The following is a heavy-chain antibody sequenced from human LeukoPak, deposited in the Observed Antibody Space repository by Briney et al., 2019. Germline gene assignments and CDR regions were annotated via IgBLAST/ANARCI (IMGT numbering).Heavy chain of an antibody. D-gene: IGHD3-9*01. CDR3: AKWGDYDVLTGYYVSDY. CDR1: GFTFSNYA. V-gene: IGHV3-23*01. J-gene: IGHJ4*02. Sequence: GASLRLSCVASGFTFSNYAMSWVRQAPGKGLEWVSAITGSGGNTYYADSVKGRFTIPRDNSKNTVFLQMNSLRAEDTAVYYCAKWGDYDVLTGYYVSDYWGQGTLVTVSS. CDR2: ITGSGGNT.